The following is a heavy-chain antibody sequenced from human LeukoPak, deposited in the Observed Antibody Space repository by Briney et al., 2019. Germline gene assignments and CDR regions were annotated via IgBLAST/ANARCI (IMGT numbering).Heavy chain of an antibody. V-gene: IGHV3-23*01. CDR1: GFTFSSYA. CDR3: AKISGVAPI. J-gene: IGHJ3*02. CDR2: ITASGGNT. Sequence: PGGSLRLSCAASGFTFSSYAMSWVRQAPGKGLEWVSSITASGGNTYYADSVKGRFTISRDNSKNTLYPQMNSLRAEDTALYYCAKISGVAPIWGQGTMVTVSS. D-gene: IGHD5-12*01.